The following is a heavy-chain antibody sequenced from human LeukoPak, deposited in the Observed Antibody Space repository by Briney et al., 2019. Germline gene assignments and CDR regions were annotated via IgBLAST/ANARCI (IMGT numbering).Heavy chain of an antibody. V-gene: IGHV4-34*01. CDR3: ARVPYCSGGSCYPTYYYYYMDV. CDR2: INHSGST. Sequence: PSKTLSLTCAVYGGSFSGYYWSWIRQPPGKGLEWIGEINHSGSTNYNPSLKSRVTISVDTSKNQFSLKLSSVTAADTAVYYCARVPYCSGGSCYPTYYYYYMDVWGKGTTVTVSS. D-gene: IGHD2-15*01. J-gene: IGHJ6*03. CDR1: GGSFSGYY.